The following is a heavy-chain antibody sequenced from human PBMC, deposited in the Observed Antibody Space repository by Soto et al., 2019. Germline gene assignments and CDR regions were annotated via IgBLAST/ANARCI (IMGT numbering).Heavy chain of an antibody. CDR2: INPNSGDA. CDR1: GYTFTAYY. J-gene: IGHJ4*02. CDR3: ARGERSGYEVDY. Sequence: QVQLVQSGAEVKKPGASVKVSCKASGYTFTAYYIHWVRQAPGQGLEWMGRINPNSGDANHAQKFQGWVTMTRDTSISTVYMELSRLKSDDTAVYYCARGERSGYEVDYWGQGTLVTVSS. D-gene: IGHD5-12*01. V-gene: IGHV1-2*04.